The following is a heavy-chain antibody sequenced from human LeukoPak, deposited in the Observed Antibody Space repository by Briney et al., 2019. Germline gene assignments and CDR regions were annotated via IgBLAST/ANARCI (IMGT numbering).Heavy chain of an antibody. J-gene: IGHJ5*02. CDR2: IISSSSYI. CDR1: GVTFSSYS. V-gene: IGHV3-21*01. D-gene: IGHD2-2*01. CDR3: ARPLTHCSSTSCLGGSWFDP. Sequence: GGSLRLSCAASGVTFSSYSMNWVRQAPGKGLEWVSSIISSSSYIYYADSVKGRFTISRDNAKNSLYLQMNSLRAEDTAVYYCARPLTHCSSTSCLGGSWFDPWGQGTLVTVSS.